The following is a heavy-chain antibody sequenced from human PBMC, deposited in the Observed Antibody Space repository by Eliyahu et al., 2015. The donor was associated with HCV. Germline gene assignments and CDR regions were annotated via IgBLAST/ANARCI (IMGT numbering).Heavy chain of an antibody. CDR2: ISGSGGST. J-gene: IGHJ4*02. CDR1: GFTFDNYA. V-gene: IGHV3-23*01. D-gene: IGHD3-9*01. CDR3: AKVPDYDILTAFYLDY. Sequence: GGLVQPGGSLRLSCAVSGFTFDNYAMNWVRQAPGKGLEWVSAISGSGGSTYYADSVKGRFTISRDNSKNTLYLQMNSLRAEDTAVYYCAKVPDYDILTAFYLDYWGQGTLVTVSS.